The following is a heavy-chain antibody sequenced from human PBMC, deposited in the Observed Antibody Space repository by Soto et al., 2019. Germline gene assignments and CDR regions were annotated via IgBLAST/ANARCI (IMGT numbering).Heavy chain of an antibody. CDR1: GWSLSSYY. D-gene: IGHD2-15*01. J-gene: IGHJ6*03. V-gene: IGHV4-59*01. CDR2: IYYSGST. Sequence: SSETLSLTCTLSGWSLSSYYWSWIRQPPGKGLEGSGYIYYSGSTNYNPSLKSRVTISVDTSKNQFSLKLSSVTAADTAVYYCARAAGGYCSGGSCFYYYYYYMDVWGKGTTVTVSS. CDR3: ARAAGGYCSGGSCFYYYYYYMDV.